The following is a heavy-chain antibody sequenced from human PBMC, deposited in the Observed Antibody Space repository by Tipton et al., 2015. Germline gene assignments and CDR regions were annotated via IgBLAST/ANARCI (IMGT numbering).Heavy chain of an antibody. D-gene: IGHD6-13*01. CDR3: ARDGQQPPGVDY. CDR1: GFDFSIYG. Sequence: SLRLSCAASGFDFSIYGMHWVRQAPGKGLEWVAVIWYDESHKFYADSVEGRFTISRDNSKNTVYLQMNSLRAEDTAVYYCARDGQQPPGVDYWGQGTLVTVP. J-gene: IGHJ4*02. CDR2: IWYDESHK. V-gene: IGHV3-33*08.